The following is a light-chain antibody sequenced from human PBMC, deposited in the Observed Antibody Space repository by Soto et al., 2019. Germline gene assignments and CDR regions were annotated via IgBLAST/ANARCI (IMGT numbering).Light chain of an antibody. CDR3: QQHSNWPLT. Sequence: EIVLIQSPATLSLSPGERATLSCRASQSVSSNFAWYQQNPGQAPRLLIFDASNRATGIPARFSGSGSGTDFTLTISSLEPEDFAVYYCQQHSNWPLTFGGGTKVEIK. CDR2: DAS. CDR1: QSVSSN. J-gene: IGKJ4*01. V-gene: IGKV3-11*01.